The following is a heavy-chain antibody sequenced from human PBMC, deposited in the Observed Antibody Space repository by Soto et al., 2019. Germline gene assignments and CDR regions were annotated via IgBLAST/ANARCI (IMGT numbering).Heavy chain of an antibody. CDR3: ARDSMDQLLYPRSYYYYGMDV. V-gene: IGHV4-39*07. D-gene: IGHD2-2*02. CDR1: GGSISSSSYY. J-gene: IGHJ6*02. CDR2: IYYSGST. Sequence: SETLSLTFTVSGGSISSSSYYWGWIRQPPGKGLEWIGSIYYSGSTYYNPSLKSRVTISVDTSKNQFSLKLSSVTAADTAVYYCARDSMDQLLYPRSYYYYGMDVWGQGTTVTVSS.